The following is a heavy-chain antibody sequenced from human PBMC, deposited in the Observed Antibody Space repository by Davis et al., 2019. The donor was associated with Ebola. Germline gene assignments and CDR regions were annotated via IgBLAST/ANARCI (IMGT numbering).Heavy chain of an antibody. Sequence: GGSLRLSCAASGFTFDDFAMHWVRQAPGKGLEWVSGISWNSGIIDYADSVKGRFTISRDNTKNSLYLQMKSLRGDDTAFYYCVRDSRPASRSSFFDNWGQGTLVTVSS. CDR3: VRDSRPASRSSFFDN. CDR1: GFTFDDFA. D-gene: IGHD1-26*01. V-gene: IGHV3-9*01. J-gene: IGHJ4*02. CDR2: ISWNSGII.